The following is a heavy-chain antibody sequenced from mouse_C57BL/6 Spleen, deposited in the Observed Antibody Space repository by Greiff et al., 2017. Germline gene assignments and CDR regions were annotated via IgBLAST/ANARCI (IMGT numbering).Heavy chain of an antibody. D-gene: IGHD1-1*01. J-gene: IGHJ4*01. V-gene: IGHV5-6*01. CDR3: ARHYYGSRYYAMDY. CDR1: GFTFSSYG. CDR2: ISSGGSYT. Sequence: EVKVVESGGDLVKPGGSLKLSCAASGFTFSSYGMSWVRQTPDKRLEWVANISSGGSYTYYPDSVKGRFTISRDNAKNTLYLQMSILKSEDTAMYYWARHYYGSRYYAMDYWGQGTAVTVSS.